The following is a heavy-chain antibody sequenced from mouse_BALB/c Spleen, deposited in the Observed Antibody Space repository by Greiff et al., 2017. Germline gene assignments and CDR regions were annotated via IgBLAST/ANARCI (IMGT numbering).Heavy chain of an antibody. CDR2: ISSGSSTI. CDR1: GFTFSSFG. V-gene: IGHV5-17*02. CDR3: ARSSWDGYYFDY. J-gene: IGHJ2*01. Sequence: EVNVVESGGGLVQPGGSRKLSCAASGFTFSSFGMHWVRQAPEKGLEWVAYISSGSSTIYYADTVKGRFTISRDNPKNTLFLQMTSLRSEDTAMYYCARSSWDGYYFDYWGQGTTLTVSS. D-gene: IGHD4-1*01.